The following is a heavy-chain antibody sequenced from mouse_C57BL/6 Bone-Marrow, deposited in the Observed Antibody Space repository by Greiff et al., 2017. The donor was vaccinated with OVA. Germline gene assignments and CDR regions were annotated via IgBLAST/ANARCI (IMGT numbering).Heavy chain of an antibody. CDR3: ARQDPYDYDVGFAY. Sequence: DVKLVESGGGLVQPGGSLKLSCAASGFTFSDYYMYWVRQTPEKRLEWVAYISNGGGSTYYPDTVKGRFTISRDNAKNTLYLQMSRLKSEDTAMYYCARQDPYDYDVGFAYWGQGTLVTVSA. CDR1: GFTFSDYY. J-gene: IGHJ3*01. V-gene: IGHV5-12*01. CDR2: ISNGGGST. D-gene: IGHD2-4*01.